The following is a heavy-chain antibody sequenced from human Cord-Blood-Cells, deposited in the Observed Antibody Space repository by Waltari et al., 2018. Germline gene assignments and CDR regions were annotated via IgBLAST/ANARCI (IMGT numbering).Heavy chain of an antibody. CDR3: ARRYCSSTSCYDAFDI. Sequence: QLQLQESGPGLVKPSETLSLTCTVSGGSISSSSYYWGWIRQPPGKGLEWIGSIYYSGSTYYTPSLKSRVTISIDTSKNQFSLKLSSVTAADTAVYYCARRYCSSTSCYDAFDIWGQGTMVTVSS. V-gene: IGHV4-39*01. CDR2: IYYSGST. J-gene: IGHJ3*02. D-gene: IGHD2-2*01. CDR1: GGSISSSSYY.